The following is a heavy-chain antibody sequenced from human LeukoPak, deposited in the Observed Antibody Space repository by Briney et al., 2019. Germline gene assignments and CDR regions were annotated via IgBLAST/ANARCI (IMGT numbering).Heavy chain of an antibody. Sequence: SETLSLTCTVSGGSISSYYWSWIRRPPGKGLEWIGSIYYSGSTYYNPSLKSRVTISVDTSKNQFSLKLSSVTAADTAVYYCARGLDYYDSSGYSPSFDYWGQGTLVTVSS. D-gene: IGHD3-22*01. CDR1: GGSISSYY. CDR3: ARGLDYYDSSGYSPSFDY. J-gene: IGHJ4*02. CDR2: IYYSGST. V-gene: IGHV4-39*01.